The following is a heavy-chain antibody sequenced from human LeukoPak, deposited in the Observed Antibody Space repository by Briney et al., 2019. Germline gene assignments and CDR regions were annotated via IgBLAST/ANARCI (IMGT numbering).Heavy chain of an antibody. Sequence: GGSLRLSCEASGFSFSRYWMSWVRQAPVRGLEWVANIKPDGSEIYYVDSVKGRFTISRDNAKNSLYLQMNSLRAEDTAVYYCASHTWIQLEGIDYWGQGTLVTVSS. V-gene: IGHV3-7*03. J-gene: IGHJ4*02. D-gene: IGHD5-18*01. CDR2: IKPDGSEI. CDR1: GFSFSRYW. CDR3: ASHTWIQLEGIDY.